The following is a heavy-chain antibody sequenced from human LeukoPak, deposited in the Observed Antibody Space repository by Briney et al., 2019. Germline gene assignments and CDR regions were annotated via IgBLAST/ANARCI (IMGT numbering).Heavy chain of an antibody. CDR1: GGPFSGYY. Sequence: PSETLSLTCAVYGGPFSGYYWSWIRQPPGKGLEWIGEINHSGSTNYNPSLKSRVTISVDTSKNQFSLKLSSVTAADTAVYYCARGSSGYSYGNRGKGAFDIWGQGTMVTVSS. CDR3: ARGSSGYSYGNRGKGAFDI. D-gene: IGHD5-18*01. J-gene: IGHJ3*02. CDR2: INHSGST. V-gene: IGHV4-34*01.